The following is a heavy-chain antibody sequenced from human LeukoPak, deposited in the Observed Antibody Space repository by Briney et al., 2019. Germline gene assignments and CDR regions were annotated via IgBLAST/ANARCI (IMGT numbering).Heavy chain of an antibody. CDR2: ISGNGGST. D-gene: IGHD1-26*01. Sequence: GGSLRLSCAASGFTFSAYAMSWVRQAPGEGLEWVSVISGNGGSTYYADSVKGQFTISRDNSKNTLFLQMNSLRAEDTAVYYCAREVGWFDIWGQGTLVTVSS. CDR3: AREVGWFDI. V-gene: IGHV3-23*01. J-gene: IGHJ5*02. CDR1: GFTFSAYA.